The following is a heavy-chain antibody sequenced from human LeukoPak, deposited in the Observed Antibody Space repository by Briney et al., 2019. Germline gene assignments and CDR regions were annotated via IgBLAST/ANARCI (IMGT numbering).Heavy chain of an antibody. CDR3: ARGGYSYGPHYYYYYTDV. J-gene: IGHJ6*03. Sequence: ASVKVSCKASGGTFSSYAISWVRQAPGQGLEWMGGIIPIFGTANYAQKFQGRVTITTDESTSTAYMELSSLRSEDTAVYYCARGGYSYGPHYYYYYTDVWGKGTTVTVSS. D-gene: IGHD5-18*01. V-gene: IGHV1-69*05. CDR1: GGTFSSYA. CDR2: IIPIFGTA.